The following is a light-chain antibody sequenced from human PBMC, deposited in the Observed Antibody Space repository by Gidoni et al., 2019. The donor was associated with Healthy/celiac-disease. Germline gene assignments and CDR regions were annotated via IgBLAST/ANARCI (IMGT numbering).Light chain of an antibody. CDR1: QSVLYSSNNKNY. CDR2: WAS. V-gene: IGKV4-1*01. J-gene: IGKJ2*01. Sequence: DLVMTQSPDSLAVSLGERATLNCKSSQSVLYSSNNKNYLAWYQQKPGQPPKLLIYWASTRESGVPDRFSGSGSGTDFTLTISSLQAEDVAVYYCQQYYSTPPYTFGQGTKLEIK. CDR3: QQYYSTPPYT.